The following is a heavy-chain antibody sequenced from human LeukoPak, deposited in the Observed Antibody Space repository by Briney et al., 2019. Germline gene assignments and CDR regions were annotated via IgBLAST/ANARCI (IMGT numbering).Heavy chain of an antibody. CDR1: GFTFSSYG. CDR3: ARRSGTYYPFDH. D-gene: IGHD1-26*01. V-gene: IGHV3-30*19. Sequence: GGSLRLSCAASGFTFSSYGMHWVRQAPGKGLEWVAVTSYDGSNKYYADSVKGRFTISRDNSKSTVSLQMNSLRAEDTAVYYCARRSGTYYPFDHWGQGTLVTVSS. J-gene: IGHJ4*02. CDR2: TSYDGSNK.